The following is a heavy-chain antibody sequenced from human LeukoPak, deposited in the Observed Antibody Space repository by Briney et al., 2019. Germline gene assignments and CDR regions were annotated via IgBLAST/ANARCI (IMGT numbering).Heavy chain of an antibody. CDR2: FDPEDGET. Sequence: ASVKVSCKVSGYTLTELSMHWVRQAPGKGLEWMGGFDPEDGETIYAQKFQGRVTMTEDTSTDTAYVELSSLRSEDTAVYYCATGLDYYDSSGYPDRDYWGQGTLVTVSS. CDR1: GYTLTELS. CDR3: ATGLDYYDSSGYPDRDY. J-gene: IGHJ4*02. V-gene: IGHV1-24*01. D-gene: IGHD3-22*01.